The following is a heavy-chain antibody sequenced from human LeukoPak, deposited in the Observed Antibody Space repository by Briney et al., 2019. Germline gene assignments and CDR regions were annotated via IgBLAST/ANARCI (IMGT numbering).Heavy chain of an antibody. V-gene: IGHV3-23*01. D-gene: IGHD6-19*01. Sequence: GGSLRLSCTASGFTFSSYAMYWVRQAPGKGLEWVSGIFGSGGSAHYADSVKGRFAISRDNSQNTVYLQMNSLRAEDTAVYYCGKTTTGYSSGRNPAWPVDYWGQGTLVTVSS. CDR2: IFGSGGSA. CDR1: GFTFSSYA. J-gene: IGHJ4*02. CDR3: GKTTTGYSSGRNPAWPVDY.